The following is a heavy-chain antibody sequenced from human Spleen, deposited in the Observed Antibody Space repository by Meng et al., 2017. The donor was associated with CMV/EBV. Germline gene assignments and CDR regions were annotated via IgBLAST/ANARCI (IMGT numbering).Heavy chain of an antibody. CDR3: ARQAPDNWFDP. Sequence: CTVPSGPMDSGAYCWSWIRQHPEKGLEWIGYTYYDGSTHYNPSLRSRAAISVDTSKNQFSLRLNSVTAADTAVYYCARQAPDNWFDPWGQGALVTVSS. CDR2: TYYDGST. J-gene: IGHJ5*01. CDR1: SGPMDSGAYC. V-gene: IGHV4-31*03.